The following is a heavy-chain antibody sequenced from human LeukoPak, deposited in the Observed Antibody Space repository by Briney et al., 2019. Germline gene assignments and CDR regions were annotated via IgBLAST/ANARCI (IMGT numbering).Heavy chain of an antibody. Sequence: PGGSLRLSCAASGFTFSSYSMNWVRQAPGKGLEWVSSISSSSSYIYYADSVKGRFTISRDNAKNSLYLQMNSLRAEDTAVYYCARGGGMTTVTTTLHYWGQGTLVTVSS. CDR1: GFTFSSYS. V-gene: IGHV3-21*01. D-gene: IGHD4-11*01. J-gene: IGHJ4*02. CDR3: ARGGGMTTVTTTLHY. CDR2: ISSSSSYI.